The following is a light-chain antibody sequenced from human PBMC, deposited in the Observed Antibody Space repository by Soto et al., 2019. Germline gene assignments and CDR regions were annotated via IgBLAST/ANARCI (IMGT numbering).Light chain of an antibody. CDR2: SNN. CDR1: GSNIGSNT. V-gene: IGLV1-44*01. CDR3: AEWDDSLNGPV. Sequence: QSVLTQPPSASGTPGQRVTISCSGSGSNIGSNTVNWYQQLPGTAPKLLIYSNNQRPSGVPDRFSGSKSGTSASLAISGLQSEDEADYYCAEWDDSLNGPVFGGGTKVTDL. J-gene: IGLJ2*01.